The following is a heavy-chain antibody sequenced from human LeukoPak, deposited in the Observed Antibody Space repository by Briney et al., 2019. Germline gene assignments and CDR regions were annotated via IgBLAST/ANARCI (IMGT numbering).Heavy chain of an antibody. CDR3: TSRSSWSQL. CDR1: GFTFSGSA. V-gene: IGHV3-73*01. J-gene: IGHJ4*02. D-gene: IGHD6-13*01. Sequence: GGSLRLSCAASGFTFSGSAMHWVRQASGKGLEWVGRIRSKANSYATAYAASVKGRFTISRDDSKNTAYLQMNSLKTEDTAVYYCTSRSSWSQLWGQGILVTVSS. CDR2: IRSKANSYAT.